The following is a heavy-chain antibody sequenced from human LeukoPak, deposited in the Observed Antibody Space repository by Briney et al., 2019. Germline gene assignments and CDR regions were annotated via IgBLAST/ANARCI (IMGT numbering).Heavy chain of an antibody. CDR3: ARGLTGYADWFDP. Sequence: ASVKVSCKASGYTFVSYGITWVRQAPGQGLEWMGWITPSGGGTNYAQKFQGRVTMTRDTSLDTAYMELSKLRSDDTAVYYCARGLTGYADWFDPWGQGTLVTVSS. J-gene: IGHJ5*02. CDR2: ITPSGGGT. V-gene: IGHV1-2*02. D-gene: IGHD5-12*01. CDR1: GYTFVSYG.